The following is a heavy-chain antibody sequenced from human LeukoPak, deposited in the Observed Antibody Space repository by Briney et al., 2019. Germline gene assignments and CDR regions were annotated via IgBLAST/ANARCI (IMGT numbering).Heavy chain of an antibody. CDR2: IIPIFGTA. D-gene: IGHD5-24*01. Sequence: GASVKVSCKASGGTFSSYAISWVRQAPGQGLEWMGGIIPIFGTANYAQKFQGRVTITTDESTSTAYMELSSLRSEDTAVYYCAKDTLKLGMATNIDYWGQGTLVTVSS. J-gene: IGHJ4*02. V-gene: IGHV1-69*05. CDR3: AKDTLKLGMATNIDY. CDR1: GGTFSSYA.